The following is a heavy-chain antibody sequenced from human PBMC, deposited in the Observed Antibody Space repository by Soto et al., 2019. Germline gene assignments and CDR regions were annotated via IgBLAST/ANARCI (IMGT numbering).Heavy chain of an antibody. CDR2: ITPYNGNA. CDR3: ARARMYSGAYHDY. CDR1: GYTFSNFG. Sequence: GASVKVSCKASGYTFSNFGINWVRQAPGQGLEWMGWITPYNGNANYAQKHQDRLTITTGTSTNTAYLELRSLRSDDTAVYFCARARMYSGAYHDYWGQGTLVTVSS. V-gene: IGHV1-18*04. J-gene: IGHJ4*02. D-gene: IGHD1-26*01.